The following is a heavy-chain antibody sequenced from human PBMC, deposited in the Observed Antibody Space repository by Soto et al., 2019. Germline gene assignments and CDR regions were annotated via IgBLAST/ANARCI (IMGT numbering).Heavy chain of an antibody. J-gene: IGHJ4*02. CDR3: TSFSPITSDF. D-gene: IGHD3-16*01. CDR1: GFTFSGSA. Sequence: GSLRLSCAASGFTFSGSAMHWVRQASGKGLEWVGRIRSKANSYATAYAASVKGRFTISRGDSKNTAYLQMNSLKTEDTAVYYCTSFSPITSDFWGQGTLVTVSS. CDR2: IRSKANSYAT. V-gene: IGHV3-73*01.